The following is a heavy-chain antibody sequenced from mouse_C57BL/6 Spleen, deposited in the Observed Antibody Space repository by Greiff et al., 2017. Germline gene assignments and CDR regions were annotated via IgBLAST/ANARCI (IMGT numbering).Heavy chain of an antibody. CDR3: ARRGYYGSSLYWYFDV. D-gene: IGHD1-1*01. CDR2: IYPGDGDT. J-gene: IGHJ1*03. V-gene: IGHV1-82*01. CDR1: GYAFSSSW. Sequence: VQLQQSGPELVKPGASVKISCKASGYAFSSSWMNWVKQRPGKGLEWIGRIYPGDGDTNYNGKFKGKATLTADKSSSTAYMRLSSLTSEDSAVYFCARRGYYGSSLYWYFDVWGTGTTVTVSS.